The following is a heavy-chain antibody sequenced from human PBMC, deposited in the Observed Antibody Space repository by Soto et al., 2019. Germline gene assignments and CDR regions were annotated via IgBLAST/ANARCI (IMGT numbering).Heavy chain of an antibody. Sequence: QVQLQESGPGLVKPSETLSLTCTVSGGSISSYYWSWIRQPPGKGLEWIGYIYYSGSNNSNPSLKSRVTISVDTSKNQFSLKLSSVTAADTAVYYCAIQRIAVADLTFDSWGQGTLVTVYS. J-gene: IGHJ4*02. D-gene: IGHD6-19*01. CDR3: AIQRIAVADLTFDS. CDR1: GGSISSYY. CDR2: IYYSGSN. V-gene: IGHV4-59*08.